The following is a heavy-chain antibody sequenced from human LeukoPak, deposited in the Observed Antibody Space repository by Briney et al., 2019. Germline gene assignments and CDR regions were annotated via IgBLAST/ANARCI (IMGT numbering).Heavy chain of an antibody. D-gene: IGHD6-19*01. Sequence: PAGSLRLSCAASGCTFSSYTMSWVRQPPGKGLEWVSAISGSGGSTYYADSVKGRFTISRDNSKNTLYLQMNSLRAEDTAVYYCARVAAVAGGSLAYYYYYYGMDVWGQGTTVTVSS. CDR1: GCTFSSYT. J-gene: IGHJ6*02. CDR2: ISGSGGST. V-gene: IGHV3-23*01. CDR3: ARVAAVAGGSLAYYYYYYGMDV.